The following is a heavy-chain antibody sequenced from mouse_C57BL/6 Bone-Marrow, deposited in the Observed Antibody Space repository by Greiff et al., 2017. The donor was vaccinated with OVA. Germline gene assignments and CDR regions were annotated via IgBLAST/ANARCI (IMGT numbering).Heavy chain of an antibody. CDR3: ARGDGYYWFAY. Sequence: VQLQQPGTELVKPGASVKLSCKASGYTFTSYWMHWVKQRPGQGLEWIGNINPSNGGTNYNEKFKGKATLTADKSSSTAYMEFRSLTSEDSAVYFCARGDGYYWFAYWGQGTLVTVSA. J-gene: IGHJ3*01. V-gene: IGHV1-53*01. CDR2: INPSNGGT. D-gene: IGHD2-3*01. CDR1: GYTFTSYW.